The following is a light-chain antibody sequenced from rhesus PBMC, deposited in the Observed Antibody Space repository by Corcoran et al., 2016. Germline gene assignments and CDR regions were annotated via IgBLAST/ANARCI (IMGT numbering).Light chain of an antibody. Sequence: DIQMTQSPSSLSASVGDRVTITCRASQDISNWLAWYQQKPGKAPKLRIHGASNLETGVPSRFSGSGSGTDFILIISSLQPEDIATYYCQQHDNSPRTFGQGTRVEIQ. CDR2: GAS. J-gene: IGKJ1*01. V-gene: IGKV1-69*01. CDR1: QDISNW. CDR3: QQHDNSPRT.